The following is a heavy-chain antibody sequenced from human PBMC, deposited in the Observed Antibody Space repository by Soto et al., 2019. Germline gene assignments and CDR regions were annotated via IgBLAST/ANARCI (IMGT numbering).Heavy chain of an antibody. V-gene: IGHV4-59*08. Sequence: QVQLQESGPGLVKPSETLSLTCTVSGGSISSYYWSWIRQPPGKGLEWIGYIYYSGSTNYNPSLKSRVTISVDTSKNQFSLKLSSVTAADTAVYYCARLTSIGSYYDSSGHFDYWGQGTLVTVSS. CDR2: IYYSGST. CDR1: GGSISSYY. CDR3: ARLTSIGSYYDSSGHFDY. J-gene: IGHJ4*02. D-gene: IGHD3-22*01.